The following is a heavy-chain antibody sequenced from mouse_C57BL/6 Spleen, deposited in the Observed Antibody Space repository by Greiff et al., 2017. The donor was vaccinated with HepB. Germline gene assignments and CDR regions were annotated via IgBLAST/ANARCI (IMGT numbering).Heavy chain of an antibody. Sequence: EVQLQQSGAELVRPGASVKLSCTASGFNIKDYYMHWVKQRPEQGLEWIGRIDPEDGDTEYAPKFQGKATMTADTSSNTAYLQLSSLTSEDTAVYYCTTYSNYEDYAMDYWGLGTSVTVSS. CDR3: TTYSNYEDYAMDY. CDR1: GFNIKDYY. J-gene: IGHJ4*01. CDR2: IDPEDGDT. D-gene: IGHD2-5*01. V-gene: IGHV14-1*01.